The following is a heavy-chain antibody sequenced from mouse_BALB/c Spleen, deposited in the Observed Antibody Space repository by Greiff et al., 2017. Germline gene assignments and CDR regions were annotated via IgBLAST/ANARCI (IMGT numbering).Heavy chain of an antibody. Sequence: QVQLKQSGAELVRPGTSVKVSCKASGYAFTNYLIEWVKQRPGQGLEWIGVINPGSGGTNYNEKLKGKATLTADKSSSTAYMQLSSLTSDDSAVYFCARRGLTTATKAMDYWGQGTSVTVSS. CDR1: GYAFTNYL. V-gene: IGHV1-54*01. CDR2: INPGSGGT. CDR3: ARRGLTTATKAMDY. J-gene: IGHJ4*01. D-gene: IGHD1-2*01.